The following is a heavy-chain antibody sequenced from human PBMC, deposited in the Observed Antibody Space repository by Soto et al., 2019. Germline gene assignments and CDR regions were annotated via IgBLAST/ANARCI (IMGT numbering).Heavy chain of an antibody. J-gene: IGHJ4*02. CDR3: AGGSSWAFDY. V-gene: IGHV4-59*08. CDR1: GGSISSYY. D-gene: IGHD6-13*01. CDR2: IYYSGST. Sequence: SETLSLTCTVSGGSISSYYWSWIRQPPGKGLEWIGYIYYSGSTNYNPSLKSRVTKSIDTSRNQFPLTLTSVTAADTAVYYCAGGSSWAFDYWGQGTLVTVSS.